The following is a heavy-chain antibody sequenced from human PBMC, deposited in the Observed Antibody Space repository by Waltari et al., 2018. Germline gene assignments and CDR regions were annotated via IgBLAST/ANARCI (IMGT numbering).Heavy chain of an antibody. J-gene: IGHJ3*02. D-gene: IGHD3-3*01. CDR3: AREGETTYYDFWSGSGRAFDI. CDR1: GGSISSYY. V-gene: IGHV4-59*01. CDR2: IYYSGST. Sequence: QVQLQESGPGLVKPSETLSLTCTVSGGSISSYYWSWIRQPPGKGLGWIGYIYYSGSTNYNPSLKGRVTIAVDTSKNQCSLKLSSVTAADTAVYYCAREGETTYYDFWSGSGRAFDIWGQGTMVTVSS.